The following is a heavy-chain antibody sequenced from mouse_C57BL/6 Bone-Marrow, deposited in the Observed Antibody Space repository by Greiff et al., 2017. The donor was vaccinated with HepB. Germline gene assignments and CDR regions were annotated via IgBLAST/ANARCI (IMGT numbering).Heavy chain of an antibody. CDR2: FDPENGDT. CDR3: STYDYVAY. D-gene: IGHD2-4*01. CDR1: GFNIKDDY. V-gene: IGHV14-4*01. J-gene: IGHJ3*01. Sequence: VQLQQSGAELVRPGASVKLSCTASGFNIKDDYMHWVKQRPEQGLEWIGWFDPENGDTEYASKFQGKATITADTSSNTAYLQLSSLTSEDTAGYYGSTYDYVAYWGQGTLVTVSA.